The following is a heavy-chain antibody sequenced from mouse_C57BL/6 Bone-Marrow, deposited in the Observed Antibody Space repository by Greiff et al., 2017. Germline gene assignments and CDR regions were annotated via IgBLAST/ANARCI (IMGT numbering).Heavy chain of an antibody. V-gene: IGHV5-9*04. Sequence: EVQLQQSGGGLVKPGGSLKLSCAASGFTFSSYTMSWVRQTPEKRLEWVATISGGGGNTYYPDSVKGRFTISRDNAKNTLYLQMSSLRSEDTALYYCARRRGIYYDYDGYFDVWGTGTTVTVSS. J-gene: IGHJ1*03. CDR1: GFTFSSYT. D-gene: IGHD2-4*01. CDR2: ISGGGGNT. CDR3: ARRRGIYYDYDGYFDV.